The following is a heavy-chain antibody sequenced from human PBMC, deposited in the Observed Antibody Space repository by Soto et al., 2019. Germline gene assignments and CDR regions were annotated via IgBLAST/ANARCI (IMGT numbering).Heavy chain of an antibody. D-gene: IGHD3-9*01. CDR2: LYYSGST. J-gene: IGHJ4*02. Sequence: QLQLQESGPGLVKPSETLSLTCTVSGGSISSSSYYWGWIRQPPGKGLEWIGSLYYSGSTYYNPSLKSRVTIAVDTSKNQFALKLSSVTAADTAVYYCDRHRGTISLTDYWGQGTLVTVSS. CDR1: GGSISSSSYY. CDR3: DRHRGTISLTDY. V-gene: IGHV4-39*01.